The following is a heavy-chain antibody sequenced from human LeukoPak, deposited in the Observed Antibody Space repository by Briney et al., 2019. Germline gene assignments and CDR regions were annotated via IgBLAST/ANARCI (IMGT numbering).Heavy chain of an antibody. D-gene: IGHD3-22*01. V-gene: IGHV3-53*01. CDR3: ARISWYYDSRTLDY. Sequence: QAGGSLRLSCAASGFTVSSNYMSWVRQAPGKGLEWVSVIYSGGSTYYADSVKGRFTISRDNSKNTLYLQMNSLRAEDTAVYYCARISWYYDSRTLDYWGQGTLVTVSS. CDR2: IYSGGST. J-gene: IGHJ4*02. CDR1: GFTVSSNY.